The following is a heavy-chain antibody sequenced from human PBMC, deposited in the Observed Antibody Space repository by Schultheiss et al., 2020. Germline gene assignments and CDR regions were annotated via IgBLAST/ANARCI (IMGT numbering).Heavy chain of an antibody. Sequence: SETLSLTCTVSGGSISSGSHYWSWIRQPAGKGLEWIGRVYSSGSTNYNPSLKSRVTISIDTSKNQFSLKLRSVTDADTAVYYCARVPDFWSGYYTGVPGYNYGMDVWGQGTTVTVSS. CDR2: VYSSGST. J-gene: IGHJ6*02. CDR1: GGSISSGSHY. V-gene: IGHV4-61*02. D-gene: IGHD3-3*01. CDR3: ARVPDFWSGYYTGVPGYNYGMDV.